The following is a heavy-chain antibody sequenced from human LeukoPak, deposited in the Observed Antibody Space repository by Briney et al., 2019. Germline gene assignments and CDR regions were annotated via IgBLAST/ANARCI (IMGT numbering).Heavy chain of an antibody. CDR1: GGTFISYA. CDR3: ARDREYYYDSSGYYDPFDY. Sequence: SVKVSCKASGGTFISYAISWVRQAPGQGLEWMGGIIPIFGTANYAQKFQGRVTITADESTSTAYMELRSLRSDDTAVYYCARDREYYYDSSGYYDPFDYWGQGTLVTVSS. J-gene: IGHJ4*02. V-gene: IGHV1-69*13. D-gene: IGHD3-22*01. CDR2: IIPIFGTA.